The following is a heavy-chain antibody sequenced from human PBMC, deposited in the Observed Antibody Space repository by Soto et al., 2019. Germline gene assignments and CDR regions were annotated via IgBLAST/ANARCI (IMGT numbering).Heavy chain of an antibody. J-gene: IGHJ6*02. CDR3: ARDPLIGDNDYGLDV. D-gene: IGHD3-16*01. Sequence: EVQLVESGGGLVQPGGSLIVSCAASGFTFSSYWMHWVRQAPGKGLVWVSRINNDGSSTSYAESVKGRFTISRDNAKRKVYLEKDRSRAGEPAVYFCARDPLIGDNDYGLDVWGQGTTVTLS. V-gene: IGHV3-74*01. CDR1: GFTFSSYW. CDR2: INNDGSST.